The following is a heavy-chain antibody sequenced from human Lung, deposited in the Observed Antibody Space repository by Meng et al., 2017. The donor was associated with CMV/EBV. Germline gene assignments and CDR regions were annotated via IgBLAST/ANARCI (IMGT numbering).Heavy chain of an antibody. CDR1: GGTFSSHA. V-gene: IGHV1-69*05. CDR2: IIPIFGRT. J-gene: IGHJ4*02. CDR3: ASYSYHFLGYCTPTNCQGSVQFDY. D-gene: IGHD2-2*01. Sequence: SVKVSCKASGGTFSSHAISWVRQAPGQGLEWMGGIIPIFGRTHYAQKFQGRVTITTDDSTSTAYMELSSLSSEDTALYYCASYSYHFLGYCTPTNCQGSVQFDYWGQGXLVTVSS.